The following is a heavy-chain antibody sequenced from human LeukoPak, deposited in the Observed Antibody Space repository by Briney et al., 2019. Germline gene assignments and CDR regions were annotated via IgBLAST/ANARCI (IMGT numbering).Heavy chain of an antibody. Sequence: AASVKVSCKASGGTFSSYAISWVRQAPGQGLEWMGRIIPILGIAIYAQKFQGRVTMTEDTSTDTAYMELSSLRSEDTAVYYCATGRVDTIFGVVTSRDAFDIWGQGTMVTVSS. D-gene: IGHD3-3*01. CDR1: GGTFSSYA. CDR3: ATGRVDTIFGVVTSRDAFDI. CDR2: IIPILGIA. J-gene: IGHJ3*02. V-gene: IGHV1-69*04.